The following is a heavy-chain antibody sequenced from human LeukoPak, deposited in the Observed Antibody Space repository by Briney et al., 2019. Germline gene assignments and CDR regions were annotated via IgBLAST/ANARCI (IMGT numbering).Heavy chain of an antibody. J-gene: IGHJ5*02. V-gene: IGHV3-74*01. Sequence: GGPLRLSCAASGFTFSSYWMHWVRQAPGKGLVWVSRINNDESHTTYADSVKGRFTISRDYAENTLYLQMNSLRVEDTAVYYCARDQSSSWYVAWFDPWGQGTLVTVSS. D-gene: IGHD6-13*01. CDR2: INNDESHT. CDR3: ARDQSSSWYVAWFDP. CDR1: GFTFSSYW.